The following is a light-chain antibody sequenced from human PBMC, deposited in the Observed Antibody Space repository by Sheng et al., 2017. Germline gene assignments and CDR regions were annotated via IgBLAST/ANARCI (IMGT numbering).Light chain of an antibody. CDR2: DAS. CDR1: QTVNIY. J-gene: IGKJ3*01. V-gene: IGKV3-20*01. Sequence: EVVLTQSPGTLSLSPGERATLSCRASQTVNIYLAWYQQKPGQAPRLLISDASNRAADFPDRFSAAGSGTDFTLTISRLEPEDFAVYYCQQFATSPLTFGPGTKLEIK. CDR3: QQFATSPLT.